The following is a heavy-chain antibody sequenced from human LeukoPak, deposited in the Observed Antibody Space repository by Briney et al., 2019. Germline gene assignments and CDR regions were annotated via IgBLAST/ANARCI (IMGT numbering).Heavy chain of an antibody. Sequence: ASVKVSCKASGYSFIDYGFTWVRQAPGQGLEWMGWISPYSGNTEYAQKFQGRVTMTTDTSTATAYMELRGLRSDDTALYYCARGIGGNLWSGFDYWSQGTLVTVSS. CDR3: ARGIGGNLWSGFDY. D-gene: IGHD3-3*01. J-gene: IGHJ4*02. V-gene: IGHV1-18*01. CDR1: GYSFIDYG. CDR2: ISPYSGNT.